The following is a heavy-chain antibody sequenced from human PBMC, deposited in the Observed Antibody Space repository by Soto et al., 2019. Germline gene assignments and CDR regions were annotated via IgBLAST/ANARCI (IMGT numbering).Heavy chain of an antibody. CDR2: ISGSGGST. Sequence: GGSLRLSCAASGFTFSSYAMSWVRQAPGKGLEWVSAISGSGGSTYYADSVKGRFTISRDNSKNTLYLQMNSLRAEDTAVYYCAKDQHSSGWVSGWEDYWGQGTLVTVSS. CDR3: AKDQHSSGWVSGWEDY. D-gene: IGHD6-19*01. V-gene: IGHV3-23*01. J-gene: IGHJ4*02. CDR1: GFTFSSYA.